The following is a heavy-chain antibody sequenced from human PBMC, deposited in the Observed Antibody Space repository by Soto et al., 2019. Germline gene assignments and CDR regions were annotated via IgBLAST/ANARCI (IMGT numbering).Heavy chain of an antibody. CDR2: ISGSGDSK. CDR3: PNRAYGPDFDY. Sequence: EVQLLESGGGLVQPGGSLRLSCAASGFTFSSYAMSWVRQAPGKGLEWVAVISGSGDSKYYADSVKGRFTISRDNSKNSLSLQRTSLRVKDPAVFYCPNRAYGPDFDYGGQGTWSPSPQ. CDR1: GFTFSSYA. J-gene: IGHJ4*02. D-gene: IGHD3-10*01. V-gene: IGHV3-23*01.